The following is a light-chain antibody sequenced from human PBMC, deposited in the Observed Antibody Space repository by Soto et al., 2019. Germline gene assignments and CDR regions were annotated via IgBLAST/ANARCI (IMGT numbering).Light chain of an antibody. Sequence: EIVMTQSPVTLSVSPGERATLSCRASQRISSSLAWYQQKPDQSPRLLTYDSPTRATGIPARFSGRGSGTEFTLTITSLQSEDFAVYYCQQYNNWPLTFGGGTKVEIK. CDR1: QRISSS. J-gene: IGKJ4*01. CDR3: QQYNNWPLT. V-gene: IGKV3-15*01. CDR2: DSP.